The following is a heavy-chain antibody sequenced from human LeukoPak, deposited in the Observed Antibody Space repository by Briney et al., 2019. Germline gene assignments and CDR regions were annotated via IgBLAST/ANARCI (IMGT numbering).Heavy chain of an antibody. V-gene: IGHV3-74*01. D-gene: IGHD4-17*01. CDR3: ARSYYGDYEDF. J-gene: IGHJ4*02. CDR2: INSDCSST. CDR1: GFTSSTYW. Sequence: AGGSLRLSCAASGFTSSTYWIHWVRHAPGKGLMWVSRINSDCSSTSYADSVKGRFTISRDNAKNTVYLHMNSLKVEDTAVYYCARSYYGDYEDFWGQGTLVAVSS.